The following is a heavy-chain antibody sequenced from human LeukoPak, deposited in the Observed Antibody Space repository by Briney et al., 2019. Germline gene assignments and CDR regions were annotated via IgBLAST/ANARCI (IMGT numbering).Heavy chain of an antibody. CDR3: TDDFWSGYETGDY. J-gene: IGHJ4*02. D-gene: IGHD3-3*01. CDR2: ISGSGGST. V-gene: IGHV3-23*01. CDR1: GFTFSSYS. Sequence: PGGSLRLSCAASGFTFSSYSMNWVRQAPGKGLEWVSAISGSGGSTYYADSVKGRFTISRDNSKNTLYLQMNSLRAEDTAVYYCTDDFWSGYETGDYWGQGTLVTVSS.